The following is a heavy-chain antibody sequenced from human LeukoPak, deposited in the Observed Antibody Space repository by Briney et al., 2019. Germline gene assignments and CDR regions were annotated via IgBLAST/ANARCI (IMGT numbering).Heavy chain of an antibody. D-gene: IGHD5-12*01. Sequence: GGSLRLSCAASGFTFSSYSMNWVRQAPGKGLEWVSSISSSSSYIYYADSVKGRFTISRDNAKNSLYLQMNSLRAEDTAVYYCARGQYSGYEPEGFDYWGQGTLVTVSS. CDR3: ARGQYSGYEPEGFDY. CDR2: ISSSSSYI. CDR1: GFTFSSYS. V-gene: IGHV3-21*01. J-gene: IGHJ4*02.